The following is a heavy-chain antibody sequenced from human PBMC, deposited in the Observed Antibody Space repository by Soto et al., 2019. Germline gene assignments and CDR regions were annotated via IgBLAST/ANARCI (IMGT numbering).Heavy chain of an antibody. CDR1: GGTFSSYS. Sequence: GAPVKVSCKASGGTFSSYSISSLRQAPEQGLDWMGGIIPIFGTANYAQKFQGRVTITADESTSTAYMELSSLRSEDTAVYYCASSLRIFGVVPYYYYGMDVWGQGTTVTVSS. J-gene: IGHJ6*02. V-gene: IGHV1-69*13. CDR2: IIPIFGTA. D-gene: IGHD3-3*01. CDR3: ASSLRIFGVVPYYYYGMDV.